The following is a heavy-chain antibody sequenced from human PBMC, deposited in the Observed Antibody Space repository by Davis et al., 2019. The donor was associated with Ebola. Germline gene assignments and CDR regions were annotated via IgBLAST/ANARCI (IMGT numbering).Heavy chain of an antibody. D-gene: IGHD1-20*01. Sequence: KVSCKASGYTFSNYWIGWVRQMPGKGLEWMGIIYPGDSDTRYSPSFQGQVTISADKSISTAYLQWSSLKASDTAMYYCASLRRTITGMDDAFDIWGQGTMVTVSS. CDR3: ASLRRTITGMDDAFDI. V-gene: IGHV5-51*01. CDR2: IYPGDSDT. CDR1: GYTFSNYW. J-gene: IGHJ3*02.